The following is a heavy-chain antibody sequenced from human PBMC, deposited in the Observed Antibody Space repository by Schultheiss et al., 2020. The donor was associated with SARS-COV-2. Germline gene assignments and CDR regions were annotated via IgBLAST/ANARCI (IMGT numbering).Heavy chain of an antibody. D-gene: IGHD3-16*02. J-gene: IGHJ4*02. CDR3: ARDIRLRLGELSFSANY. V-gene: IGHV3-30*03. Sequence: GGSLRLSCAASGFTFSSYGMHWVRQAPGKGLEWVAVISYDGSNKYYADSVKGRLTISRDNSKSTLYLQMNSLRAEDTAVYYCARDIRLRLGELSFSANYWGQGTLVTVSS. CDR1: GFTFSSYG. CDR2: ISYDGSNK.